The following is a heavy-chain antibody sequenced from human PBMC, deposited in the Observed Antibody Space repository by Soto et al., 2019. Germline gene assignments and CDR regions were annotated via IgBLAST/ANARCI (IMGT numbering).Heavy chain of an antibody. CDR3: ARGLCYGGSCFYYYYYMDV. J-gene: IGHJ6*03. Sequence: QVQLQQWGAGLLKPSETLSLTCAVYGVSFSGYYWSWIRQPPGKGLEWIGEINHSGSTNYNPSLKSRVTISVDTSKNQFSLKLSSVTAADTAVYYCARGLCYGGSCFYYYYYMDVWGKGTTVTVSS. V-gene: IGHV4-34*01. CDR2: INHSGST. D-gene: IGHD2-15*01. CDR1: GVSFSGYY.